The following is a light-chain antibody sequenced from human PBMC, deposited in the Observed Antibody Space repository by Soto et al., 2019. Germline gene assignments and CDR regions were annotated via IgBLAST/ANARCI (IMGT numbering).Light chain of an antibody. V-gene: IGKV1-39*01. CDR1: QSISTY. Sequence: QLTQSPSSLSASVGDTVTITCRASQSISTYLNWYQHKPGKAPKLVIQAASTLLSGVPPRFSGSGSETDFTLTITSLRPEDFATYYCQQSYRSPYIFGQGTNLEIK. J-gene: IGKJ2*01. CDR2: AAS. CDR3: QQSYRSPYI.